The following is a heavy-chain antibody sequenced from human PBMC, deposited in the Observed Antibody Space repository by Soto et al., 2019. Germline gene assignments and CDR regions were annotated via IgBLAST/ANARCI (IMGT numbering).Heavy chain of an antibody. D-gene: IGHD1-26*01. V-gene: IGHV3-33*01. J-gene: IGHJ6*02. Sequence: QVQLVESGGGVVQPGTSLTLSCAASGFIFSSFGMHWVRQTPGKGLEWVAVIWYDGTEKYHADSVKGRFTISRDNSENTLYLQMNNLRAEDTAVYYCVRGPLGATIFSAMDVWGQGTTVTVSS. CDR3: VRGPLGATIFSAMDV. CDR2: IWYDGTEK. CDR1: GFIFSSFG.